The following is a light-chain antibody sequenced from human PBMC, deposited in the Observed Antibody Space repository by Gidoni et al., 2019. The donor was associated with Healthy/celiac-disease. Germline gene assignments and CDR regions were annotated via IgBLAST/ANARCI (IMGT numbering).Light chain of an antibody. CDR3: QPRSNWPPGFT. V-gene: IGKV3-11*01. Sequence: EIVMTQSPATLSLSPGERATLSCRASQSVSSYLAWYQQKPGQAPRLLIYDASNRATGIPARFRGSGSATDFTLTISRLEPADFAVYYCQPRSNWPPGFTFRPRAKVDIK. J-gene: IGKJ3*01. CDR1: QSVSSY. CDR2: DAS.